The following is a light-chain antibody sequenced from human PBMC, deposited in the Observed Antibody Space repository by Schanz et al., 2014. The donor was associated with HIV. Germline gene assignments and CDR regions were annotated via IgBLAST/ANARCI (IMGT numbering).Light chain of an antibody. Sequence: EIVLTQSPDTLSLSPGERATLSCRASQTVSSSSLAWYQQKPGQSPRLLIYGASTRATGIPDRFSGSGSGTDFTLTISRLEPEDFAVYFCQYFGTSGGTFGGGTKVEIK. CDR1: QTVSSSS. CDR2: GAS. V-gene: IGKV3-20*01. J-gene: IGKJ4*01. CDR3: QYFGTSGGT.